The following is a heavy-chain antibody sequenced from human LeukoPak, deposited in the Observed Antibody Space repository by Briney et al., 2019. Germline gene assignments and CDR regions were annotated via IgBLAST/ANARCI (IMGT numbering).Heavy chain of an antibody. CDR2: IKNKADGGTT. CDR1: GFTFSNVW. V-gene: IGHV3-15*01. D-gene: IGHD3-16*02. J-gene: IGHJ4*02. CDR3: STDVPFTAGGAIVY. Sequence: GGSLRLSCAASGFTFSNVWMTWVRQAPGKGLEWVGHIKNKADGGTTDYAAPVKGRFTISRDDSKNTMYQQMNSLKTEDTAVYYCSTDVPFTAGGAIVYWGQGTLVTVSS.